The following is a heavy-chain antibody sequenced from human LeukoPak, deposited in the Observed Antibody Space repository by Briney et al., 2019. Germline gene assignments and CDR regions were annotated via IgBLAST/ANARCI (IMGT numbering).Heavy chain of an antibody. V-gene: IGHV3-30*02. J-gene: IGHJ5*02. CDR2: IRYDGNDK. CDR3: ARKDYDFWSGEGASWFDP. D-gene: IGHD3-3*01. Sequence: GGSLRLSCAASGFTFSYYGMHWVRQAPGKGLEWVAFIRYDGNDKYYADSVKGRFTISRDNSKNTLYLQMNSLRAEDTAVYYCARKDYDFWSGEGASWFDPWGQGTLVTVSS. CDR1: GFTFSYYG.